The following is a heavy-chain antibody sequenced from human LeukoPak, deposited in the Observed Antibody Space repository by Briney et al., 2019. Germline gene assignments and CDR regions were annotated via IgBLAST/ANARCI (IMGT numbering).Heavy chain of an antibody. D-gene: IGHD5-12*01. CDR2: IVVGSGNT. J-gene: IGHJ3*02. V-gene: IGHV1-58*02. CDR1: GFTLTSSA. Sequence: SVKVSCKASGFTLTSSAMQWVRQARGQRLEWIGWIVVGSGNTNYAQKFQERVTITRDMSTSTAYMELSSLRSEDTAVYYCAAKGGSLRAFDIWGQGTMVTVSS. CDR3: AAKGGSLRAFDI.